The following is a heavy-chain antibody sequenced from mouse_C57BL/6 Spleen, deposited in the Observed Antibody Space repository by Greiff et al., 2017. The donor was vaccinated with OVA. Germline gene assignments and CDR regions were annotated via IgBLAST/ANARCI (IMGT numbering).Heavy chain of an antibody. CDR3: ARKRSTGTRAMDY. Sequence: QVQLQQSGPGLVQPSQSLSITCTVSGFSLTSYGVHWVRQSPGKGLEWLGVIWRGGSTDYNAAFISRLSISKDNSKIQVFFKMNSLQADDTAIYYCARKRSTGTRAMDYWGQGTSVTVSS. CDR2: IWRGGST. J-gene: IGHJ4*01. CDR1: GFSLTSYG. V-gene: IGHV2-2*01. D-gene: IGHD4-1*02.